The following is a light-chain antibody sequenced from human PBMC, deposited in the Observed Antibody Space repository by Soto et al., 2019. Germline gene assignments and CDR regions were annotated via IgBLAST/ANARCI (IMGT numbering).Light chain of an antibody. CDR3: QQYNNWPPLT. CDR2: GAS. V-gene: IGKV3-15*01. J-gene: IGKJ4*01. CDR1: QSVNSN. Sequence: EIVMTQSPATLSVSPGERATLSCRASQSVNSNLAWYQQKPGQAPRLLIYGASTRATGIPARLSGSGSGTEFTLTISSLQYEDFALYYCQQYNNWPPLTFGGGTKVEIK.